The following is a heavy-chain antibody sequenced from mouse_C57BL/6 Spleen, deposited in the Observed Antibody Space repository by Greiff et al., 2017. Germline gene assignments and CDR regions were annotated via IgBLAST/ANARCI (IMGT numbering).Heavy chain of an antibody. Sequence: EVMLVESGGGLVKPGGSLKLSCAASGFTFSSYTMSWVRQTPEKRLEWVATICGGGGNTYYPDSVKGRFTISRDNAKNTLYLQMSSLRSEYTALYYCASLYSNSVAYWGQGTLVTVSA. J-gene: IGHJ3*01. CDR1: GFTFSSYT. CDR3: ASLYSNSVAY. D-gene: IGHD2-5*01. CDR2: ICGGGGNT. V-gene: IGHV5-9*01.